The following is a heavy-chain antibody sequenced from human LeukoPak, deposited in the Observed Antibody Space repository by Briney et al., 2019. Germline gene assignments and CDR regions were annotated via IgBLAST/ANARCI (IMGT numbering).Heavy chain of an antibody. CDR1: GYALRNDW. CDR2: IKEDGSQI. V-gene: IGHV3-7*01. CDR3: AGSSGWLFDY. Sequence: GGSLRLSCVVSGYALRNDWMNWVRQAPGKGLEWVANIKEDGSQIYYVDSVRGRFTISRDNAKNSVYLQMNSLRAEDTAVYYCAGSSGWLFDYWGQGSLVAVSS. D-gene: IGHD6-19*01. J-gene: IGHJ4*02.